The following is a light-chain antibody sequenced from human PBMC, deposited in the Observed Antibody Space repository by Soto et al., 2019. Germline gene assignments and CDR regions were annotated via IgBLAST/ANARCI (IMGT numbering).Light chain of an antibody. CDR2: EVS. Sequence: QSALTQPPSASGSPGQSVTLSCTGTSSDVGGYNYVSWYQQHPGKAPKLMIYEVSKRPSGVPDRFSGSKSGNTASLTVSGLQAEDEADYYCSSYAGSKSYVCGTGIKLTVL. J-gene: IGLJ1*01. CDR1: SSDVGGYNY. CDR3: SSYAGSKSYV. V-gene: IGLV2-8*01.